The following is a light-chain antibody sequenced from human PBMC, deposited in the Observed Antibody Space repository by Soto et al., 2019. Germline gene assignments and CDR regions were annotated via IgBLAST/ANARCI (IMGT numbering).Light chain of an antibody. CDR2: EVS. CDR3: SSYTGSNNLG. J-gene: IGLJ3*02. CDR1: SRDVGGYKY. V-gene: IGLV2-8*01. Sequence: QSALTQPPSASGSPGQSVTISCSGTSRDVGGYKYVSWYQQHPGKDPKVMIYEVSKRPSGVPDRFSGSKSGNTASLTVSGLQAEEEADYYCSSYTGSNNLGFGGGTKLTVL.